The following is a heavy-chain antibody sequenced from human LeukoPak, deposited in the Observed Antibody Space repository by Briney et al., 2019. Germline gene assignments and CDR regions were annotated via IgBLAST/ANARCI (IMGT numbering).Heavy chain of an antibody. V-gene: IGHV1-69*11. CDR2: IIPILGTA. J-gene: IGHJ5*02. D-gene: IGHD2-15*01. CDR1: GGTFSSYA. CDR3: ARSIVVVVAATSWFDR. Sequence: ASVKVSCKASGGTFSSYAISWVRQAPGQGLEWMGRIIPILGTANYAQKFQGRVTITTDESTSTAYMELSSLRSEDTAVYYCARSIVVVVAATSWFDRWGQGTLVTVSS.